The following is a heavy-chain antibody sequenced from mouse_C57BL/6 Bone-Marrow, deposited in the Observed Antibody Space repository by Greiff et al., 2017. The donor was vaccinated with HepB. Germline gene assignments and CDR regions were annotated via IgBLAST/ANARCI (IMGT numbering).Heavy chain of an antibody. CDR2: IDPSDSET. CDR1: GYTFTSYW. J-gene: IGHJ4*01. D-gene: IGHD1-1*01. V-gene: IGHV1-52*01. Sequence: VQLQQPGAELVRPGSSVKLSCKASGYTFTSYWMHWVKQRPIQGLEWIGNIDPSDSETHYNQKFKDKATVTVDKSSSTAYMQLSSLTSEDSAVYYCARDPLTVGRRYYARDYWGQGTSVTVSA. CDR3: ARDPLTVGRRYYARDY.